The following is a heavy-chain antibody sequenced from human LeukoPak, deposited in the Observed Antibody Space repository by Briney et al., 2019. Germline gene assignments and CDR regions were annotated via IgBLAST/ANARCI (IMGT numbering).Heavy chain of an antibody. V-gene: IGHV3-7*01. CDR2: INEDGSEK. CDR1: GFTFSSYW. Sequence: GGSLRLSCAASGFTFSSYWMSWVRQAPGKGLERVADINEDGSEKYYVDSVKGRVTISRDKTKSSLYVQMSSRRAEETAVYYCARLMGRYYYYMDVWGKGTTVTVSS. J-gene: IGHJ6*03. D-gene: IGHD2-15*01. CDR3: ARLMGRYYYYMDV.